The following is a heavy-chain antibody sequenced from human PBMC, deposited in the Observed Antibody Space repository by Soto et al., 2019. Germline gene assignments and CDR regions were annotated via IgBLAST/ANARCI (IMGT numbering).Heavy chain of an antibody. V-gene: IGHV4-31*03. CDR2: IYYSGST. Sequence: SETPSLTCTVSGGSISSGGYYWSWIRQHPGKGLEWIGYIYYSGSTYYNPSLKSRVTISVDTSKNQFSLKLSSVTAADTAVYYCALARLRLGELSSPFDYWGQGTLVTVSS. J-gene: IGHJ4*02. CDR3: ALARLRLGELSSPFDY. CDR1: GGSISSGGYY. D-gene: IGHD3-16*02.